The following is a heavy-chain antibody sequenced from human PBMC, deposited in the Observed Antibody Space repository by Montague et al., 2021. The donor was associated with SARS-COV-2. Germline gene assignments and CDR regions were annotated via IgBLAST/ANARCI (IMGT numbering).Heavy chain of an antibody. V-gene: IGHV6-1*01. J-gene: IGHJ4*02. CDR1: GDSVSRNSAA. CDR3: ARTSASSDY. D-gene: IGHD1-26*01. Sequence: CAISGDSVSRNSAAWKWNRQSPASGLEWLGRTYYRSKWYNDYAVSVKSRITINPDTSKNQISLQLNSVTPEDTAVYYCARTSASSDYWGQGTLVTVSS. CDR2: TYYRSKWYN.